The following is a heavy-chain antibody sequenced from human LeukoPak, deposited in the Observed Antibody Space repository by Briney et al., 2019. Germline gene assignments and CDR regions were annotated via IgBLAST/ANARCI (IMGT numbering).Heavy chain of an antibody. V-gene: IGHV5-51*01. CDR3: ARHRRATVNHYYYGMNV. CDR2: IYPGDSDT. Sequence: GESLKISCKGSGYSFTSYWIGWVRQMPGKGLEWMGIIYPGDSDTRYSPSFKDQVTISADKSISTAYLQWSSLKASDTAMYYCARHRRATVNHYYYGMNVWGQGTTVTVSS. J-gene: IGHJ6*02. CDR1: GYSFTSYW. D-gene: IGHD4-17*01.